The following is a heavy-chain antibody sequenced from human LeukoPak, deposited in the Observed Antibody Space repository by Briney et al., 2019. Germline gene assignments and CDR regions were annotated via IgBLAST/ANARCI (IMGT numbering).Heavy chain of an antibody. Sequence: GGSLRLSCAASGFTVSSNYMSWVRQAPGKGLEWVSVIYSGGSTYYADSVKGRFTISRDNSKNTLYLQMNSLRAEDTAVYYCARVLGITMGLGPYYFDYWGQGTLVTVSS. CDR1: GFTVSSNY. CDR3: ARVLGITMGLGPYYFDY. J-gene: IGHJ4*02. CDR2: IYSGGST. D-gene: IGHD3-10*01. V-gene: IGHV3-53*01.